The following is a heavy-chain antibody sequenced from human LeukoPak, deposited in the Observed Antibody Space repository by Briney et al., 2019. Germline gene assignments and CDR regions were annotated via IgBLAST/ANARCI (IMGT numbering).Heavy chain of an antibody. J-gene: IGHJ4*02. CDR2: IIVSAGST. CDR3: AKGKVKGGYCSGRSCYPFDY. Sequence: PGGSLRLSFAASGFTFISYTMSWVRQAPGKGLEWVAVIIVSAGSTYAEGSVKGRFTNSRDNSKSPLYLQMNSLRGEDTAVYYCAKGKVKGGYCSGRSCYPFDYWGQGYLVTVSS. D-gene: IGHD2-15*01. CDR1: GFTFISYT. V-gene: IGHV3-23*01.